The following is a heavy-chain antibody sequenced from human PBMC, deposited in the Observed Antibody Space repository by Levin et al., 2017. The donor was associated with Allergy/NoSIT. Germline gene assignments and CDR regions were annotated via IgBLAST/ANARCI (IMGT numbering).Heavy chain of an antibody. CDR1: GGSFSGYY. V-gene: IGHV4-34*01. J-gene: IGHJ4*02. Sequence: PSETLSLTCAVYGGSFSGYYWSWIRQPPGKGLEWIGEINHSGSTNYNPSLKSRVTISVDTSKNQFSLKLSSVTAADTAVYYCARGRIFFLNYYGSGSYYLGPRLGPKGPHFDYWGQGTLVTVSS. CDR3: ARGRIFFLNYYGSGSYYLGPRLGPKGPHFDY. CDR2: INHSGST. D-gene: IGHD3-10*01.